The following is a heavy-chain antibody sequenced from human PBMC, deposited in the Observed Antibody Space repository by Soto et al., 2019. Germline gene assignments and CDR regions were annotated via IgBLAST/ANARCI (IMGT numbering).Heavy chain of an antibody. CDR1: GFTFSSCA. V-gene: IGHV3-23*01. J-gene: IGHJ1*01. CDR2: ISGSGGST. Sequence: GGSLRLSCAASGFTFSSCAMSWVRQAPGKGLEWVSAISGSGGSTYYADSVKGRFTISRDNSKNTLYLQMNSLRAEDTAVHYCAKEGYCSGGSCYPEYFQHWGQGTLVTVSS. CDR3: AKEGYCSGGSCYPEYFQH. D-gene: IGHD2-15*01.